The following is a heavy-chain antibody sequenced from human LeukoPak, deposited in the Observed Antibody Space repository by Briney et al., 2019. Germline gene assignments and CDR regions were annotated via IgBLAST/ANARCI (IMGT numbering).Heavy chain of an antibody. D-gene: IGHD4-17*01. V-gene: IGHV1-2*02. CDR1: GHTFTYSW. J-gene: IGHJ5*02. Sequence: ASVKVSCKASGHTFTYSWIHWVRQAPGQGLEWMGCGNPKTGDIKPEQNFHGRATMTTDTTITTAYLALSRLTIDDTAVYYCARNRAYGDYRDWFDPWGQGTLVTVSS. CDR3: ARNRAYGDYRDWFDP. CDR2: GNPKTGDI.